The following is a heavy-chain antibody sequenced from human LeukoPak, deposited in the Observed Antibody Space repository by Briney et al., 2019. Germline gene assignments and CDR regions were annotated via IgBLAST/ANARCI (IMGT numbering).Heavy chain of an antibody. D-gene: IGHD3-22*01. CDR3: ARGDSSGYLTPSFDY. CDR2: ISAYNGNT. CDR1: GYTFTSYG. V-gene: IGHV1-18*01. Sequence: ASVKVSCKASGYTFTSYGISWARQAPGQGLEWMGWISAYNGNTNYAQKLQGRVTMTTDTSTSTAYMELRSLRSDDTAVYYCARGDSSGYLTPSFDYWGQGTLVTVSS. J-gene: IGHJ4*02.